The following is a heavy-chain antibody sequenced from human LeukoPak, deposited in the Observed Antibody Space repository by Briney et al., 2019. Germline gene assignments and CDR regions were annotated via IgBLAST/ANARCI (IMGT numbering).Heavy chain of an antibody. CDR2: IYYSGST. V-gene: IGHV4-59*01. CDR1: GGSISSYY. Sequence: SETLSLTCTVSGGSISSYYWSWIRQPAGKGLEWIGYIYYSGSTNYNPSLKSRVTISVDTSKNQFSLKLSSVTAADTAVYYCARGRSRIAATKTNWFDPWGQGTLVTVSS. CDR3: ARGRSRIAATKTNWFDP. J-gene: IGHJ5*02. D-gene: IGHD6-13*01.